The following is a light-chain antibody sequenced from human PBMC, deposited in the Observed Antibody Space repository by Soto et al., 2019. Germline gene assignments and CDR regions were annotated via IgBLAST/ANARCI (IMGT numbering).Light chain of an antibody. CDR3: AASDDSLSAVV. CDR1: SSNIGSNY. V-gene: IGLV1-47*01. J-gene: IGLJ2*01. Sequence: QSVLTQPPSASGTPGQRVTISCSGSSSNIGSNYVYWYQQFPGSAPKLLIYRNDQRPSGVPDRFSGSKSGTSASLAIGVPRSEDEADYYCAASDDSLSAVVFGGGTKLTVL. CDR2: RND.